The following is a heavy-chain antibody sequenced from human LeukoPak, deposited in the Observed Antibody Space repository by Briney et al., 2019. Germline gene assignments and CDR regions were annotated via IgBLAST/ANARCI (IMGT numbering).Heavy chain of an antibody. V-gene: IGHV3-30-3*01. CDR2: ISYDGSNK. Sequence: GGSLRLSCAASGFTFSSYAMHWVRQAPGKGLEWVAVISYDGSNKYYADSVKGRFTISRDNSKNTLYLQMNSLRAEDTAVYYCARERVIAVAGYYFDYWGQGTLVTVSS. CDR3: ARERVIAVAGYYFDY. CDR1: GFTFSSYA. D-gene: IGHD6-19*01. J-gene: IGHJ4*02.